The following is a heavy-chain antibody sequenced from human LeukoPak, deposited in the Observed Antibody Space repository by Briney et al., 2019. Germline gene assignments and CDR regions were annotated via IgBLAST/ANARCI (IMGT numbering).Heavy chain of an antibody. Sequence: PGGSLRLSCAASGFAFSSYAMSWVRQAPGKGLEWVSAISGSGGSTYYADSVKGRFTISRDNSKNTLYLQMNSLRAEDTAVYYCAKAGGNFGAAAGDYFDYWGQGTLVTVSS. CDR1: GFAFSSYA. J-gene: IGHJ4*02. V-gene: IGHV3-23*01. CDR3: AKAGGNFGAAAGDYFDY. D-gene: IGHD3-3*01. CDR2: ISGSGGST.